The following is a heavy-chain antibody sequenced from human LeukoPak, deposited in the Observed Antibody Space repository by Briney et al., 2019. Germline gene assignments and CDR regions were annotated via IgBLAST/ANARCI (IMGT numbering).Heavy chain of an antibody. Sequence: SETLSLTCTVSGGSISSYYWSWIRQPPGKGLGWIGYIYYSGSTNYNPSLKSRVTISVDTSKNQFSLKLSSVTAADTAVYYCARDINWFDPWGQGTLVTVSS. J-gene: IGHJ5*02. CDR3: ARDINWFDP. V-gene: IGHV4-59*01. CDR1: GGSISSYY. CDR2: IYYSGST.